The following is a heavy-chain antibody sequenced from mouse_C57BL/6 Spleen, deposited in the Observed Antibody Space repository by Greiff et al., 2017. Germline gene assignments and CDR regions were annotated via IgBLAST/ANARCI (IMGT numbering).Heavy chain of an antibody. D-gene: IGHD1-1*01. CDR3: ARSPDYYGSSSYYYAMDY. CDR1: GYTFTSYW. J-gene: IGHJ4*01. Sequence: QVQLQQSGAELAKPGASVKLSCKASGYTFTSYWMHWVKQRPGQGREWIGYINPSSGYTKYKQKFKDKGTLTADKSSSTSYMHLSSLTYEDSAVYYCARSPDYYGSSSYYYAMDYWGQGTSVTVSS. V-gene: IGHV1-7*01. CDR2: INPSSGYT.